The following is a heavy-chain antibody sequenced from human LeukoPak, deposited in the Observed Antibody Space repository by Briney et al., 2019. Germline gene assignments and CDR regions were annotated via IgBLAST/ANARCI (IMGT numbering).Heavy chain of an antibody. CDR2: INHSGST. D-gene: IGHD6-13*01. Sequence: SETLSLTCAVYGGSFSGYYWSWIRQPPGKGLEWIGEINHSGSTNYNPSLKSRVTISADTSKNQFSLKLSSVTAADTAVYYCARQRIAAAGPFDYWGQGTLVTVSS. CDR3: ARQRIAAAGPFDY. CDR1: GGSFSGYY. J-gene: IGHJ4*02. V-gene: IGHV4-34*01.